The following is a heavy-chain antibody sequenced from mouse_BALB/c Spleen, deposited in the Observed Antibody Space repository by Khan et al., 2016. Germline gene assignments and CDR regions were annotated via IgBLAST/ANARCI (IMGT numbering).Heavy chain of an antibody. Sequence: EVKLLESGGGLVKPGGSLKLSCAASGFDFIDYCMRWVRQAPGQGLEWIGEFNPDSGTINYTQSLQDKSIISTDNAKNTPYLQMSKVTSEDTALYYCARLHYYGRFAYWGQGTLVTVSA. CDR2: FNPDSGTI. CDR3: ARLHYYGRFAY. CDR1: GFDFIDYC. D-gene: IGHD1-2*01. V-gene: IGHV4-1*02. J-gene: IGHJ3*01.